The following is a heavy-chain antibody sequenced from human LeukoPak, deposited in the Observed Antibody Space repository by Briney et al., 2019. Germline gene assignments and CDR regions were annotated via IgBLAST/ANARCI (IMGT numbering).Heavy chain of an antibody. CDR1: GYTFTGYY. CDR3: ARDRAVATIGGVDY. V-gene: IGHV1-2*02. CDR2: ISPNSGGT. J-gene: IGHJ4*02. Sequence: GASVKVSCKASGYTFTGYYMHWVRQAPGQGLEWMGWISPNSGGTNYAQKFQGRVTMTRDTSISTAYMELSGLRSDDTAVYYCARDRAVATIGGVDYWGQGTLVTVSS. D-gene: IGHD5-12*01.